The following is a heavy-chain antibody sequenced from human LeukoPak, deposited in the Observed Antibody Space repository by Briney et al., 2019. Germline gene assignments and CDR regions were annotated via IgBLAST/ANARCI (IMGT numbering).Heavy chain of an antibody. J-gene: IGHJ3*02. Sequence: SETLSLTCAVSGGSISSGGYSWSWIRQPPGKGLEWIGEINHSGSTNYNPSLKSRVTISVDTSKNQFSLKLSSVTAADTAVYYCARPQSKWLRLDAFDIWGQGTMVTVSS. V-gene: IGHV4-30-2*01. CDR3: ARPQSKWLRLDAFDI. D-gene: IGHD5-12*01. CDR2: INHSGST. CDR1: GGSISSGGYS.